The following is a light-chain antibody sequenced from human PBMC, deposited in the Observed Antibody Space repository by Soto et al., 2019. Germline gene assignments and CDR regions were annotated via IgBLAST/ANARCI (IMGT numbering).Light chain of an antibody. CDR3: DSYTSGSSYV. Sequence: QSALTQPASVSGSPGQSITISCAGTSADIGAFNYVSWYQHHPGKAPKLLIYDVSDRPSGVSDRFSGSKSGNTASLTISGLQSEDEADYYCDSYTSGSSYVFGNGTKVTVL. V-gene: IGLV2-14*03. CDR1: SADIGAFNY. J-gene: IGLJ1*01. CDR2: DVS.